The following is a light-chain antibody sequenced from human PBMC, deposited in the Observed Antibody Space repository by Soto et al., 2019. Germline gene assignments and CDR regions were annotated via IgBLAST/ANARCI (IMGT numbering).Light chain of an antibody. V-gene: IGLV2-14*01. Sequence: QSVLTQPASVSGSPGQSITISCTGTTSDVGGYNYVSWYQQLPGKVPKLMIYEVTNRPSGVSTRFSGSKSGNTASLTISGLQAEDEAAYYCFSYTTSSAPYVFGNGTKVTVL. J-gene: IGLJ1*01. CDR2: EVT. CDR1: TSDVGGYNY. CDR3: FSYTTSSAPYV.